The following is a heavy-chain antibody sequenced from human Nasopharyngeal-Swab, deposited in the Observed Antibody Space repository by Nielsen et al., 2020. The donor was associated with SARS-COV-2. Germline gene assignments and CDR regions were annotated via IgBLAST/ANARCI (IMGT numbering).Heavy chain of an antibody. V-gene: IGHV4-39*07. CDR2: IYYSGST. CDR1: GGSISSSSYY. Sequence: SETLSLTCTVSGGSISSSSYYWGWLRQPPGKGLEWIGSIYYSGSTYYNPSLKSRVTISVDTSKNQFSLKLSSVTAADTAVYYCARAGALLYYYYGMDVWGQGTTVTVSS. J-gene: IGHJ6*02. D-gene: IGHD1-1*01. CDR3: ARAGALLYYYYGMDV.